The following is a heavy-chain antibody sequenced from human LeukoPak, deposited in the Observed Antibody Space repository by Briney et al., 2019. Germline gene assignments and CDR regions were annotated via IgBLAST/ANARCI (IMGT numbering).Heavy chain of an antibody. D-gene: IGHD5-18*01. J-gene: IGHJ4*02. V-gene: IGHV3-7*01. Sequence: PGGSLRLSCAASGFTFSSYWMSWVRQAPGKGLEWVANIKQDGSEKYYVDSVKGRFTISRDNAKNSLYLQMNSLRAEDTAVYYCAREVDTAMAGYFDYWGQGTLVTVSS. CDR2: IKQDGSEK. CDR3: AREVDTAMAGYFDY. CDR1: GFTFSSYW.